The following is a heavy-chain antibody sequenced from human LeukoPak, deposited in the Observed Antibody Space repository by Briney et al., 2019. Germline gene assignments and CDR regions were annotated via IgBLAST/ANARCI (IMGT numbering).Heavy chain of an antibody. D-gene: IGHD3-10*01. Sequence: GTPLRLSCAASGFTLSSCGMHWVRQAPGKGLEWVAVITHDGITTYFDDSVKGRFTISRDTSKSMLYLQMNSLRPEDTAVYYCVKEQSSGNYRTADFWGQGTLVTVSS. CDR1: GFTLSSCG. CDR2: ITHDGITT. V-gene: IGHV3-30*18. CDR3: VKEQSSGNYRTADF. J-gene: IGHJ4*02.